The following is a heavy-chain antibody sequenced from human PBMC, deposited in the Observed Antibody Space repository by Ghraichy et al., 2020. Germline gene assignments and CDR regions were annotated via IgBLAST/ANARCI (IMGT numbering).Heavy chain of an antibody. CDR1: GFTFSSYS. Sequence: GESLRLSCAASGFTFSSYSMNWVRQAPGKGLEWVSYISSSGSTIYYADSVKGRFTISRDNAKNSLYLQMNSLRAEDTAVYYCAGTYYYDSSGYYYAFDIWGQGTMVTVSS. V-gene: IGHV3-48*01. J-gene: IGHJ3*02. D-gene: IGHD3-22*01. CDR3: AGTYYYDSSGYYYAFDI. CDR2: ISSSGSTI.